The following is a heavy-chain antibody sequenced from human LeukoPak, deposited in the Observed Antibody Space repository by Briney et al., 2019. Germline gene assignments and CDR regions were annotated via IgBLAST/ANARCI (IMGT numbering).Heavy chain of an antibody. Sequence: ASVKVSCKASGYTFTGYYIHWVRQAPGQGLEWMGRINPNSGGTNFAQQFQGRVTMTRDTSISTAYMELSRLRSDGTAVYYCALTGGYCSSISCSSPMDVWGKGTTVTVSS. J-gene: IGHJ6*03. CDR3: ALTGGYCSSISCSSPMDV. CDR2: INPNSGGT. CDR1: GYTFTGYY. V-gene: IGHV1-2*06. D-gene: IGHD2-2*01.